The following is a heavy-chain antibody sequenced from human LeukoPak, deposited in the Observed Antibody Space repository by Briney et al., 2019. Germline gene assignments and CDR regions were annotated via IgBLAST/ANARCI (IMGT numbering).Heavy chain of an antibody. CDR2: IYHSGST. CDR1: GDSMNSSHFS. Sequence: PSETLSLTCDVSGDSMNSSHFSWSWLRQPPGKGVEWIGYIYHSGSTHYNPSLKSRVTISVDRSKKQFSLRLASVTAADTAVYYCARAVVYVTRWFDPWSQGTLVTVSS. CDR3: ARAVVYVTRWFDP. D-gene: IGHD2-8*02. J-gene: IGHJ5*02. V-gene: IGHV4-30-2*01.